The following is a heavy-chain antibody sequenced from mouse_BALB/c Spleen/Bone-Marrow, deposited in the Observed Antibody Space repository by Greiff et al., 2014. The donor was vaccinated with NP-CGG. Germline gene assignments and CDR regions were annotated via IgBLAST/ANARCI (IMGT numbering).Heavy chain of an antibody. CDR2: IWSDEST. V-gene: IGHV2-6-2*01. CDR1: GFSLTTFG. Sequence: QVQLQQSGPDLVAPSQSLSITCTVSGFSLTTFGVHWVRQPPGKGLEWLVVIWSDESTTYNSTLKSRLSISKDNSESQVFLQMNSLHTDDTAMYYCARHERGYPYALDYWGQGTSVTVSS. CDR3: ARHERGYPYALDY. J-gene: IGHJ4*01. D-gene: IGHD5-1-1*01.